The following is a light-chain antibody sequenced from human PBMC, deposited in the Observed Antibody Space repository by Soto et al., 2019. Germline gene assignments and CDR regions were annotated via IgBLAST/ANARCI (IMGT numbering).Light chain of an antibody. CDR3: SSYTTTKTLV. CDR2: EVS. V-gene: IGLV2-14*01. CDR1: SSDVGTYTY. Sequence: QSALTQPRSVSGSPGQSVTISCTGTSSDVGTYTYVSWYQQHPGKAPKLIIYEVSNRPSGVSNRFSGSKSGNTASLTISGLQAEDEADYYCSSYTTTKTLVFGGGTKLTVL. J-gene: IGLJ2*01.